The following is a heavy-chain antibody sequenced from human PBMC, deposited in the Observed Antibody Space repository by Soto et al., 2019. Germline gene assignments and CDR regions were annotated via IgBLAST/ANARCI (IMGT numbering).Heavy chain of an antibody. J-gene: IGHJ6*02. CDR1: GFTFSSYG. CDR3: AKGYYYDSSGYWPYYYYGMDV. CDR2: ISYDGSNK. Sequence: GGSLRLSCAASGFTFSSYGMHWVRQAPGKGLEWVAVISYDGSNKYYADSVKGRFTISRDNSKNTLYLQMNSLRAEDTAVYYCAKGYYYDSSGYWPYYYYGMDVWGQGTTVTVSS. V-gene: IGHV3-30*18. D-gene: IGHD3-22*01.